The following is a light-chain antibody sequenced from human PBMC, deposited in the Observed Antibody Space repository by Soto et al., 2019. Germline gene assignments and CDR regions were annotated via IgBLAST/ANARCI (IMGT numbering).Light chain of an antibody. J-gene: IGKJ2*03. CDR1: QSISFW. Sequence: DIPMTQSPSTLSASVGDRVTITCRSSQSISFWLAWYQQKPGQAPKLLIYDASTLYSGVPSRFSGSRSGTEFTLTISSLQPDDFGSYYCQQYNSFAPYSFGQGTKLDI. CDR3: QQYNSFAPYS. V-gene: IGKV1-5*01. CDR2: DAS.